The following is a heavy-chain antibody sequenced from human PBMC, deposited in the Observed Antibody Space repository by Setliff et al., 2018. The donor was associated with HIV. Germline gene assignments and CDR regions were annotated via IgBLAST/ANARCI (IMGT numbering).Heavy chain of an antibody. CDR2: FIPILDIT. Sequence: SVKVSCKASGDTFRSHAISWVRQAPGQGLEWMGQFIPILDITNYAQKFQGRVTITADKSTNIMYMEMTSLTSEDTAVYYCAGPRGDEAFDIWGQGTMVTV. J-gene: IGHJ3*02. V-gene: IGHV1-69*10. CDR1: GDTFRSHA. CDR3: AGPRGDEAFDI. D-gene: IGHD3-10*01.